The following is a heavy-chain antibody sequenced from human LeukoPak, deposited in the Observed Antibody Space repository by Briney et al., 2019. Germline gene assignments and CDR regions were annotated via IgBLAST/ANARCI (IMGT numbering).Heavy chain of an antibody. D-gene: IGHD3-9*01. CDR1: GGTFSSYA. J-gene: IGHJ4*02. Sequence: ASVKVSCKASGGTFSSYAISWVRQAPGQGLEWMGGIIPIFGTANYAQKFQGRVTITADESTSTAYMELSSLRSEDTAVYYCARAVLRYFDWLLPTSFDYWGQGTLVTVSS. CDR3: ARAVLRYFDWLLPTSFDY. V-gene: IGHV1-69*13. CDR2: IIPIFGTA.